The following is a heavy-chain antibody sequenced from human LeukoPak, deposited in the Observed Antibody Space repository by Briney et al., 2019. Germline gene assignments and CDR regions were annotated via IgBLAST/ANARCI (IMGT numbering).Heavy chain of an antibody. CDR2: ISAYNGNT. V-gene: IGHV1-18*01. D-gene: IGHD1-26*01. CDR1: GYTFTSYG. Sequence: GASVTVSCKASGYTFTSYGISWVRQAPGQGLEWMGWISAYNGNTNYAQKLQGRVTMTTDTSTSTAYMELRSLRSDDTAVYYCARDQSGSYPAPIVYWGQGTLVTVSS. J-gene: IGHJ4*02. CDR3: ARDQSGSYPAPIVY.